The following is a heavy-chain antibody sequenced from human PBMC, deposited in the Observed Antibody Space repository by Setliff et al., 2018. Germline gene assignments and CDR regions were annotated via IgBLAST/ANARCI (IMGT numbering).Heavy chain of an antibody. CDR3: ARVGTYYDFWSGYYGYYYYYMDV. CDR1: GGSISSSSYY. D-gene: IGHD3-3*01. Sequence: PSETLSLTCTVSGGSISSSSYYWGWIRQPPGKGLEWIGSIYYSGSTYYNPSLKSRVTISVDTSKNQFSLKLSSVTAADTAVYYCARVGTYYDFWSGYYGYYYYYMDVWGKGTTVTVSS. CDR2: IYYSGST. J-gene: IGHJ6*03. V-gene: IGHV4-39*07.